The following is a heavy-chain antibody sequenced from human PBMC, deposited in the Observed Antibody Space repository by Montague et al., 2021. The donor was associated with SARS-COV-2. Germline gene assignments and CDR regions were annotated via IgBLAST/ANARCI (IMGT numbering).Heavy chain of an antibody. CDR3: VRIVGVMEVRRLDP. Sequence: SLRLSCAASEFTFRDYSMTWIRQAPGKGLEWVSDITSRSDYANYXDSVKGRFTISRDNAKNSLYLLMNDLRAEDTALYYCVRIVGVMEVRRLDPWGQGTLVTVSS. J-gene: IGHJ5*02. D-gene: IGHD1-26*01. CDR1: EFTFRDYS. CDR2: ITSRSDYA. V-gene: IGHV3-11*03.